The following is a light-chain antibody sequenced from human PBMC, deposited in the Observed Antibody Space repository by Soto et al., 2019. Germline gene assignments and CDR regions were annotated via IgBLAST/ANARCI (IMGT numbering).Light chain of an antibody. Sequence: QSVLTQPASVSWSPGQSITISCTGTSSDVGGYNYVSWYQQHPGKAPKLMIYDVSNRPSGVSNRFSGSKSGNTASLTISGLQAEDEADYYCSSYTSSRGVFGTGTKVTVL. CDR1: SSDVGGYNY. J-gene: IGLJ1*01. V-gene: IGLV2-14*01. CDR3: SSYTSSRGV. CDR2: DVS.